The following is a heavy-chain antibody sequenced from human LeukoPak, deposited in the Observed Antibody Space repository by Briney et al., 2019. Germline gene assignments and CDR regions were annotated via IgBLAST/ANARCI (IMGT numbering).Heavy chain of an antibody. Sequence: GGSLRLTCAASGFTFSSYAMSWVRQAPGKGLEWISSISGSGGTTYYAASVKGRFTVSRDTSKNTLYLQMSSPSAEDTAVYYCGSDMGATCRRCFDNWGQGTRVSVSS. CDR3: GSDMGATCRRCFDN. D-gene: IGHD1-26*01. V-gene: IGHV3-23*01. CDR2: ISGSGGTT. CDR1: GFTFSSYA. J-gene: IGHJ4*02.